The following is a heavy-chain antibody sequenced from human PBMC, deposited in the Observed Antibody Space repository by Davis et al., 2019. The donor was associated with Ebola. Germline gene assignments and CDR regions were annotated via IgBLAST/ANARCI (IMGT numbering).Heavy chain of an antibody. CDR1: GFTFSSYA. CDR3: ARTELTSVSSSGLGYNYFDP. V-gene: IGHV4-34*01. CDR2: ISHSGSH. D-gene: IGHD3-10*01. J-gene: IGHJ5*02. Sequence: ESLKISCAASGFTFSSYAMSWIRQPPEKGLEWIGEISHSGSHNYNPSLENRITISVDTSKNQVSLKVRSVTAADTAVYYCARTELTSVSSSGLGYNYFDPWGQGTLVTVSS.